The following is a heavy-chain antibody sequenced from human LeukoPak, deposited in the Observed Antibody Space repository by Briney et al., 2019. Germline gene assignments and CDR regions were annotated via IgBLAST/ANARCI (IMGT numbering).Heavy chain of an antibody. CDR1: GFTFSSYW. CDR3: ASHYASGSSSGY. V-gene: IGHV3-7*01. J-gene: IGHJ4*02. Sequence: GGSLRLSCAASGFTFSSYWMSWVRQAPGKGLEGVANIKQGGSEKYYVDSVKGRFTISRDNAKNTLFLQMNTLRAEDTAVYYCASHYASGSSSGYWGQGTLVTVSS. CDR2: IKQGGSEK. D-gene: IGHD3-10*01.